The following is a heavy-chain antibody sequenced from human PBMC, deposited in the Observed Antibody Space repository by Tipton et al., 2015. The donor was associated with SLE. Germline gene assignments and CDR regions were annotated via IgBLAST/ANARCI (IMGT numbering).Heavy chain of an antibody. CDR3: ARDKGGTGTSDFDY. Sequence: TLSLTCTVSGGSSSSHYWSWIRQPPGKGLEWIGDIYHTGKPKYNPFLMGRVTISVDTSKNKFSLKLTSVTAADTAVYFCARDKGGTGTSDFDYWGQGTLVTVSS. CDR2: IYHTGKP. V-gene: IGHV4-59*11. J-gene: IGHJ4*02. CDR1: GGSSSSHY. D-gene: IGHD1-7*01.